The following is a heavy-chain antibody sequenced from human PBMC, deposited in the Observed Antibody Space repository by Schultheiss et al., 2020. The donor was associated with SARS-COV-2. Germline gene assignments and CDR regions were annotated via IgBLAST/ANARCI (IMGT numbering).Heavy chain of an antibody. CDR3: ARRQGGLDY. Sequence: GESLKISCKGSGYSFTSYWIGWVRQMPGKGLEWMGIIYPGDSDARYSPSFRGQVTMSADTSNDTAYLQWSSLKASDTAIYYCARRQGGLDYWGQGTLVTVSS. CDR2: IYPGDSDA. CDR1: GYSFTSYW. J-gene: IGHJ4*02. V-gene: IGHV5-51*01.